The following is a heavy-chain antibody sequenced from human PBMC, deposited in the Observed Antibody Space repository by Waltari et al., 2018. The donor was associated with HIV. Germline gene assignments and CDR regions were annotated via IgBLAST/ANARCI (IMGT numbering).Heavy chain of an antibody. CDR2: FSPIFGTP. D-gene: IGHD3-10*01. V-gene: IGHV1-69*01. J-gene: IGHJ6*02. Sequence: QVQLVQSGAELKKPGSSVKVSCRASGGIFSSNGITWVRQAPGQGLEWMGGFSPIFGTPNYAQKFQGRVTITADESTGTAYMELRSLRSEDTAVYYCARRFTWNKSYYYYGLAVWGQGTTVTVSS. CDR3: ARRFTWNKSYYYYGLAV. CDR1: GGIFSSNG.